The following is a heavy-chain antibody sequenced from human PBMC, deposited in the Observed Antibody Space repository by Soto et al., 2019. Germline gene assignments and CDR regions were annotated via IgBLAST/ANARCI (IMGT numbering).Heavy chain of an antibody. CDR2: IIPILGIA. CDR1: GGTFSSYT. CDR3: ARDDYYGSGSTTFDP. V-gene: IGHV1-69*04. Sequence: SVKVSCKASGGTFSSYTICWVRQAPGQGLEWMGRIIPILGIANYAQKFQGRVTITADKSTSTAYMELSSLRSEDTAVYYCARDDYYGSGSTTFDPWGQGTLVTVSS. D-gene: IGHD3-10*01. J-gene: IGHJ5*02.